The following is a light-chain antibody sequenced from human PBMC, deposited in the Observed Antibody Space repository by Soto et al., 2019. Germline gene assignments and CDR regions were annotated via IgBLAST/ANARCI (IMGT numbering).Light chain of an antibody. CDR2: DAS. J-gene: IGKJ1*01. Sequence: EIVMTQSPGTLSLSPGEAATLSCRASQSVSGSYLAWYQQKPGQAPRLVIYDASTRATGIPDRFRGSGSETDFTLTISRLEPEDFAVYYCYQYDTSPWTFGQGTKVDIK. V-gene: IGKV3-20*01. CDR3: YQYDTSPWT. CDR1: QSVSGSY.